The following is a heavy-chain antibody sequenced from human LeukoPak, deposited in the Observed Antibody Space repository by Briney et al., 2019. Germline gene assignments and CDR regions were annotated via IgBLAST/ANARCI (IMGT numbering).Heavy chain of an antibody. Sequence: GGSLRLSCAASGFDFSTYSMHWVRRAPGRGLEWLSYIDSSSSTIYYADSVKGRFTISRDNAKNSLYLQMNSLRAEDTAVFYCARGGARSSSYYYYGMDVWGLGTAVTVSS. CDR3: ARGGARSSSYYYYGMDV. J-gene: IGHJ6*02. D-gene: IGHD6-13*01. V-gene: IGHV3-48*01. CDR2: IDSSSSTI. CDR1: GFDFSTYS.